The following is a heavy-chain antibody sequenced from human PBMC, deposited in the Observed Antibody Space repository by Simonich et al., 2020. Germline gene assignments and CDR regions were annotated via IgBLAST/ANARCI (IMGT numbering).Heavy chain of an antibody. CDR2: ISAYNGNT. Sequence: QVQLVQSGAEVKKPGASVKVSCKASGYTFTSYGISWVRQGPGQGLEWMGWISAYNGNTNDAHKLQGRVTMTTDTSTSTAYMELRSLRSDDTAVYYCARASRGTWWYYYFDYWGQGTLVTVSS. CDR1: GYTFTSYG. V-gene: IGHV1-18*01. J-gene: IGHJ4*02. D-gene: IGHD2-15*01. CDR3: ARASRGTWWYYYFDY.